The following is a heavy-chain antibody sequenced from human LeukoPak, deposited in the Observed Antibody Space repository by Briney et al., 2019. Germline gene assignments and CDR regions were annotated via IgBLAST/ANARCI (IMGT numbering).Heavy chain of an antibody. CDR3: ARDLSWSGYFDY. J-gene: IGHJ4*02. D-gene: IGHD3-3*01. Sequence: SETLSLTCTVSVGSVSSYYWSWIRQPAGKGLEWIGRIYTSGSTNYNPSLKSRVTMSVDTSKNQFSLKLSSVTAADTAVYYCARDLSWSGYFDYWGQGTLVTVSS. CDR1: VGSVSSYY. CDR2: IYTSGST. V-gene: IGHV4-4*07.